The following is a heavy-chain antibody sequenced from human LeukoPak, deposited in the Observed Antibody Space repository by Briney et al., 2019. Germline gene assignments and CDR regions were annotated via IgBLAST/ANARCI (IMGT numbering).Heavy chain of an antibody. Sequence: SETLSLTCAVYGGSFSGYYWSWIRQPPGKGLEWIGEINHSGSTNYNPSLKSRVTISVDTSKNQFSLKLSSMTAADTAVYHCARGRRTYYDSSGYYHLDYWGQGTLVTVSS. V-gene: IGHV4-34*01. D-gene: IGHD3-22*01. CDR1: GGSFSGYY. J-gene: IGHJ4*02. CDR2: INHSGST. CDR3: ARGRRTYYDSSGYYHLDY.